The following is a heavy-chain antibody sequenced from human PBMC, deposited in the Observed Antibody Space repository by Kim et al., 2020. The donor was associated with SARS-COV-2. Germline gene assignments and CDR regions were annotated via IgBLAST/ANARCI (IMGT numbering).Heavy chain of an antibody. D-gene: IGHD3-10*01. J-gene: IGHJ6*02. CDR1: GFTFSSYA. CDR2: ISGSGGST. CDR3: AKGGLWFGELDLNYYYYGMDV. Sequence: GGSLRLSCAASGFTFSSYAMSWVRQAPGKGLEWVSAISGSGGSTYYADSVKGRFTISRDNSKNTLYLQMNSLRAEDTAVYYCAKGGLWFGELDLNYYYYGMDVWGQGTTVTVSS. V-gene: IGHV3-23*01.